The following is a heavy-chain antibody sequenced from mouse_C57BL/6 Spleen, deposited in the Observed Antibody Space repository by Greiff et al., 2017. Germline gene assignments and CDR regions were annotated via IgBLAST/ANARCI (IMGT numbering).Heavy chain of an antibody. CDR1: GYTFTDYY. CDR2: INPNNGGT. Sequence: EVQLQQSGPELVKPGASVKISCKASGYTFTDYYMNWVKQSHGKSLEWIGDINPNNGGTSYNQKFKGKATLTVDQSSSTAYMELRSLTSEDSAVYYCARSGTVVATGDFDYWGQGTTLTVSS. V-gene: IGHV1-26*01. CDR3: ARSGTVVATGDFDY. J-gene: IGHJ2*01. D-gene: IGHD1-1*01.